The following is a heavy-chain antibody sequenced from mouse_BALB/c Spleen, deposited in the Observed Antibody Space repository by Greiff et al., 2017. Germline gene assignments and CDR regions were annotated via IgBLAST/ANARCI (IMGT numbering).Heavy chain of an antibody. J-gene: IGHJ3*01. CDR1: GFAFSSYD. V-gene: IGHV5-12-1*01. CDR3: ARHPPFAY. CDR2: ISSGGGST. Sequence: EVKLVESGGGLVKPGGSPKLSCAASGFAFSSYDMSWVRQTPEKRLEWVAYISSGGGSTYYPDTVKGRFTISRDNAKNTLYLQMSSLKSEDTAMYYCARHPPFAYWGQGTLVTVSA.